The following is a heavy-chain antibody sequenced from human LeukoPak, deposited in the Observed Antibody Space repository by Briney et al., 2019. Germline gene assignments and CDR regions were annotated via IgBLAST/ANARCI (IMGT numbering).Heavy chain of an antibody. D-gene: IGHD2-2*01. J-gene: IGHJ6*02. Sequence: GGSLRLSCAASGFTVSSNYMSWVRQAPGKGLEWVSVIYSGGSTYYADSVKGRFTISRDNANNSLHLQMHSLRAEDTAVYYCARGRGPAGVRMDVWGQGTTVFVSS. CDR1: GFTVSSNY. CDR2: IYSGGST. CDR3: ARGRGPAGVRMDV. V-gene: IGHV3-66*01.